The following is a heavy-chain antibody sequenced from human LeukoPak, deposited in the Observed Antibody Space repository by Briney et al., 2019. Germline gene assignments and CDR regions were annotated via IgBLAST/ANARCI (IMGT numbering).Heavy chain of an antibody. CDR3: ARGYVFAVAGIRSGYYMDV. Sequence: GASVKVSCKASGYTFTSYDINWVRQATGQGLEWMGWMNPNSGNTGYAQKFQGRVTITRNISISTAYMELSSLRSEDTAVYYCARGYVFAVAGIRSGYYMDVWGKGTTVTVSS. V-gene: IGHV1-8*03. D-gene: IGHD6-19*01. J-gene: IGHJ6*03. CDR1: GYTFTSYD. CDR2: MNPNSGNT.